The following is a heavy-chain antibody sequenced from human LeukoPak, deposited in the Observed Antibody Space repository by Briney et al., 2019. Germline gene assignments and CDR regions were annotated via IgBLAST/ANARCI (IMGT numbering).Heavy chain of an antibody. Sequence: PSETLSLTCAVYGGSFSGYYWSWIRQPPGKGLEWIGEINHSGSTNYNPSLKSRVTISVDTSKNQFSLKLSSVTAADTAVYYCARSFGHDWGQGTLVTVSS. CDR2: INHSGST. CDR3: ARSFGHD. V-gene: IGHV4-34*01. J-gene: IGHJ4*02. CDR1: GGSFSGYY. D-gene: IGHD3-16*01.